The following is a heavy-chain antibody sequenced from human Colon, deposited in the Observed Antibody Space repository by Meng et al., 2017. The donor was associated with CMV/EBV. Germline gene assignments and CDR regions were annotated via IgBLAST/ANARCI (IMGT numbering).Heavy chain of an antibody. J-gene: IGHJ4*02. CDR1: GGSSFSSARYY. Sequence: SETLSLTCSVSGGSSFSSARYYWGWIRQPPGKGLEWIGSVYYNGNTYLNPSLESRVTMSRDTSKNQFSLKLSSVTAADTAVYYCASIPRGILIRLFDFWGQGTLVTVSS. CDR3: ASIPRGILIRLFDF. CDR2: VYYNGNT. D-gene: IGHD2-15*01. V-gene: IGHV4-39*07.